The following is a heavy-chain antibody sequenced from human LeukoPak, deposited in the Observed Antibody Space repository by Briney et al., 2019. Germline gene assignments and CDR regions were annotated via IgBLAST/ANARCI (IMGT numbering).Heavy chain of an antibody. CDR2: LYYGIST. D-gene: IGHD4-17*01. V-gene: IGHV3-53*01. J-gene: IGHJ4*02. Sequence: PGGSLRLSCVVSGFTVSGDYISWFRQAPGKGLEWVSVLYYGISTFYKDSVKGRFTTSGDNFNNTVYLQMNSLRAEDTAVYYCARGRQNYGDYPYWGQGTLVTVSS. CDR3: ARGRQNYGDYPY. CDR1: GFTVSGDY.